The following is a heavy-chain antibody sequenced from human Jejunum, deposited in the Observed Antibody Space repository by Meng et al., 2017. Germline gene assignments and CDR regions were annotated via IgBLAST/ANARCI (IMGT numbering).Heavy chain of an antibody. D-gene: IGHD3-10*01. CDR3: ARVYRASGTMY. Sequence: GESLKISCAASGFSFSTSWMSWVRQAAGTGLEWVANMKPDGSQIEYVSSVEDRFTISRDNAKNSLFLQMNSLRAEGTAMYYCARVYRASGTMYWGQGTLVTVSS. V-gene: IGHV3-7*01. J-gene: IGHJ4*02. CDR2: MKPDGSQI. CDR1: GFSFSTSW.